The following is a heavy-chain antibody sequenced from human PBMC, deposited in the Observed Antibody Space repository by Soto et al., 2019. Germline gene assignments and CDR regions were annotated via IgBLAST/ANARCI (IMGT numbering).Heavy chain of an antibody. CDR1: GYTFTSYY. J-gene: IGHJ6*02. Sequence: ASVKVSCKASGYTFTSYYMHWVRQAPGQGLEWMGIINPSGGSTSYAQKFQGRVTMTRDTSTSTVYMELNSLRSEDTAVYYCARVGVNNYYCDGMDVWGQGTTVTVS. V-gene: IGHV1-46*03. CDR3: ARVGVNNYYCDGMDV. D-gene: IGHD2-8*01. CDR2: INPSGGST.